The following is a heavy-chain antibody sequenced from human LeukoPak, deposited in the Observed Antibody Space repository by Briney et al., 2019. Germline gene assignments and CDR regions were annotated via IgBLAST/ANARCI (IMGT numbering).Heavy chain of an antibody. CDR2: ISTSSSYI. CDR3: ARGGSGWT. J-gene: IGHJ5*02. V-gene: IGHV3-21*01. Sequence: GGSLRLSCAASGFTFSSYSMNWVRQAPGKGLEWVSFISTSSSYIYYADSLKGRFTISRDNAKNSLYLQMNSLRAEGTAVYYCARGGSGWTWGQGTLVTVSS. CDR1: GFTFSSYS. D-gene: IGHD6-19*01.